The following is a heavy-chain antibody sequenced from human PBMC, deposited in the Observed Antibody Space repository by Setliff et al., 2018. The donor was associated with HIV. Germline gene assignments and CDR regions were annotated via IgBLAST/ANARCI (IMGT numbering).Heavy chain of an antibody. V-gene: IGHV3-48*04. CDR2: IDRVGNTI. D-gene: IGHD6-25*01. CDR1: GFSFTTYS. Sequence: PGGSLRLSCEASGFSFTTYSMNWVRQAPGKGLEWISYIDRVGNTIYYAASVKGRFTISRDNGKNSLYLQMSSLRAEDTAVYYCARRAVPDSSGYNWFDPWGQGTLVTVSS. CDR3: ARRAVPDSSGYNWFDP. J-gene: IGHJ5*02.